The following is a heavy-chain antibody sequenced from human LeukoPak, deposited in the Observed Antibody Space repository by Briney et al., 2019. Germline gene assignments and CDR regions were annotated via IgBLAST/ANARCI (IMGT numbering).Heavy chain of an antibody. V-gene: IGHV1-46*01. CDR1: GYSFTSYY. CDR3: AKNGDTSGYSYVDY. CDR2: ISPSGGST. Sequence: ASVKVSCKASGYSFTSYYMHWVRQAPGQGLEWMGVISPSGGSTTYAQRFKGSVTMTRDTSTSTVYMELSSLRSEDPAVYYCAKNGDTSGYSYVDYWGQGTLVTVSS. D-gene: IGHD3-22*01. J-gene: IGHJ4*02.